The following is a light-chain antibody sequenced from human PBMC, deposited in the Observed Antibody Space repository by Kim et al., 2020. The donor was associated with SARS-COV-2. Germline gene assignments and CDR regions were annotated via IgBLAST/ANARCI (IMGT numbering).Light chain of an antibody. J-gene: IGLJ3*02. V-gene: IGLV2-14*03. CDR1: SSDIGGYNY. CDR3: SSYTSSSSWV. CDR2: DVN. Sequence: GQSITISCTGSSSDIGGYNYVSWYQQHPGKAPKLLIFDVNNRPSGVSHRFSGSKSGNTASLTISGLQAEDEADYYCSSYTSSSSWVFGGGTKVTVL.